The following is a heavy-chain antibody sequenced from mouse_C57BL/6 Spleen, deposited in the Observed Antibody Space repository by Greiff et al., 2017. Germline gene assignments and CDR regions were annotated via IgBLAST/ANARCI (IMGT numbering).Heavy chain of an antibody. CDR2: IYPGDGDT. CDR1: GYAFSSSW. CDR3: AKNWHYYAMDY. V-gene: IGHV1-82*01. J-gene: IGHJ4*01. D-gene: IGHD4-1*01. Sequence: LQESGPELVKPGASVKIFCKASGYAFSSSWMNWVKQRPGKGLEWIGRIYPGDGDTNYNGKFKGKATLTADKSSSTAYMQLSSLASEDSAVYFCAKNWHYYAMDYWGQGTSVTVSS.